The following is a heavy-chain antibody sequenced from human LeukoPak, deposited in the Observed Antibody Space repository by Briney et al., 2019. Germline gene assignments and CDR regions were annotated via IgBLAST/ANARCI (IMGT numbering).Heavy chain of an antibody. D-gene: IGHD4-17*01. J-gene: IGHJ4*02. V-gene: IGHV3-23*01. Sequence: QPGGSLRLSCAASGFTFSNYGMGWVRQAPGKGPEWVSVISGSGGSPYYADSVKGRFTISRDNSKNTLYLQMNSLRAEDTAVYYCAKSTVTTGDYWGQGTLVTVSS. CDR1: GFTFSNYG. CDR3: AKSTVTTGDY. CDR2: ISGSGGSP.